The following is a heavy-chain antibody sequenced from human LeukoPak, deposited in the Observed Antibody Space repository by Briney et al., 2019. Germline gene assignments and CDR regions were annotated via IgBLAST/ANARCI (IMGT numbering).Heavy chain of an antibody. J-gene: IGHJ5*02. Sequence: SETLSLTCTVSGDSISSYYWSWIRQPPVKGLEWLGYIYYSGSTDYNPSLKSRVTISVDTSKNQFSLKLSSVTAADTAVYYCARSRLLKPAANWFDPWGQGTLVTVSS. CDR3: ARSRLLKPAANWFDP. V-gene: IGHV4-59*01. D-gene: IGHD2-2*01. CDR1: GDSISSYY. CDR2: IYYSGST.